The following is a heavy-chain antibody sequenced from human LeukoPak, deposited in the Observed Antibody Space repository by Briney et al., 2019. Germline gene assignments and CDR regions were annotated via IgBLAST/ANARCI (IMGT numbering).Heavy chain of an antibody. CDR3: ARVKSGDYGNYYYYYMDV. V-gene: IGHV4-39*07. CDR2: IYYSGST. CDR1: GGSISSSSYY. J-gene: IGHJ6*03. D-gene: IGHD4-17*01. Sequence: SETLSLTCTVSGGSISSSSYYWGWIRQPPGKGLEWIGSIYYSGSTYYNPSLKSRVTISVDTSKNQFSLKLSSVTAADTAVYYCARVKSGDYGNYYYYYMDVWGKGTTVTVSS.